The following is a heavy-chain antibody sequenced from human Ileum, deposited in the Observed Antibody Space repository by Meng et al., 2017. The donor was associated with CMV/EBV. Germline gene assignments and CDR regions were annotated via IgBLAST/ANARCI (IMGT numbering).Heavy chain of an antibody. CDR1: GGSISTYC. CDR2: ICGTGTI. J-gene: IGHJ5*02. Sequence: VQRQEAGPGLVRPSETLSLICTVSGGSISTYCWNWIRQSAGKRLEWIGRICGTGTIQYNPSFKSRLTLSLDTSKSQFSLRLTSVTAADTAVYFCAKRVREVRERSWENWLTPWGQGILVTVSS. V-gene: IGHV4-4*07. CDR3: AKRVREVRERSWENWLTP. D-gene: IGHD3-10*01.